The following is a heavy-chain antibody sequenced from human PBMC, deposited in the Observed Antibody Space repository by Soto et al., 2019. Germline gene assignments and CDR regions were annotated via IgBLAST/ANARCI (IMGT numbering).Heavy chain of an antibody. D-gene: IGHD6-13*01. V-gene: IGHV4-34*01. Sequence: PSETLSLTCTVSGGSISGYYWSWIRQPPGKGLEWIGEINHSGSTNYNPSLKSRVTISVDTSKNQFSLKLSSVTAADTAVYYCARGLIAAAGKDYFDYWGQGTLVTVSS. CDR3: ARGLIAAAGKDYFDY. CDR2: INHSGST. J-gene: IGHJ4*02. CDR1: GGSISGYY.